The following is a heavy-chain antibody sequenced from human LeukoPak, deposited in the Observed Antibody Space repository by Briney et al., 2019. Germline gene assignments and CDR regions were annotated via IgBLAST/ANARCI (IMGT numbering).Heavy chain of an antibody. V-gene: IGHV3-21*01. CDR3: ARDIGYYCSSTSCYNY. CDR2: ISGSSSYI. Sequence: PGGSLRLSCAASGFTFSSYSMNWVRQAPGKGLEWVSSISGSSSYIYYADSVKGRFTISRDNAKNSLYLQMNSLRAEDTAVYYCARDIGYYCSSTSCYNYWGQGTLVTVSS. J-gene: IGHJ4*02. CDR1: GFTFSSYS. D-gene: IGHD2-2*02.